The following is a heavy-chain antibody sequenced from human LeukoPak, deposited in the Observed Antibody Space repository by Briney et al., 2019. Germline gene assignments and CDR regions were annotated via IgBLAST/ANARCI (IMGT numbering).Heavy chain of an antibody. V-gene: IGHV3-66*01. CDR3: ARDPASYFYYGMDV. J-gene: IGHJ6*02. Sequence: GGSLRLSCAASGFTVSSNYMSWVRQAPGKGLEWVSVIYTGGSTYYADSVKGRFTISRDNSKNTLYLQMNSLRAEDTAVYYCARDPASYFYYGMDVWGQGTTVTVSS. CDR2: IYTGGST. CDR1: GFTVSSNY.